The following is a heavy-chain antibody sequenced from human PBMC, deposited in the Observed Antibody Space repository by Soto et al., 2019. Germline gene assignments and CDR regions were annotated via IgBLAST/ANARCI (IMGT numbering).Heavy chain of an antibody. CDR3: ARAEVAVAGSGWFDA. J-gene: IGHJ5*01. D-gene: IGHD6-19*01. V-gene: IGHV4-30-4*01. CDR2: IFYSGST. Sequence: SETLSLTCTVSGDSITSGDYYWSWVRQPPGKGLEWIGYIFYSGSTYYEASLKSRVTISLDMSRNQFSLKLTPVTAADTAVYYCARAEVAVAGSGWFDAWGHGTLVTVSS. CDR1: GDSITSGDYY.